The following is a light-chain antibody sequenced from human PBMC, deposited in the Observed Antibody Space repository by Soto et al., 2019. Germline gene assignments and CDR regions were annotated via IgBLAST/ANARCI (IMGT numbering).Light chain of an antibody. CDR3: SSYTSSSTLVI. CDR1: SSDAGGYNY. J-gene: IGLJ2*01. V-gene: IGLV2-14*01. Sequence: QSVLTQPASVSGSPGQSITISCTGTSSDAGGYNYVSWYQQHPDKAPKLLISEVSNRPSGISNRFSGSKSGNTASLTISGLQAEDEAYYYCSSYTSSSTLVIFGVGTKLTVL. CDR2: EVS.